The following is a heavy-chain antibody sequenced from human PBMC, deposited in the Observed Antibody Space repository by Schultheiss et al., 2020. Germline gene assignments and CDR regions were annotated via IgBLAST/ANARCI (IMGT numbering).Heavy chain of an antibody. J-gene: IGHJ6*02. CDR3: ARGSTSCYTPPCYSGMDV. D-gene: IGHD2-2*02. CDR2: IKTVGSST. Sequence: GGSLRLSCAASGFTFSNYWMHWVRQTPGKGLVWVSHIKTVGSSTNYADSVKGRFTISRDNSKNTLYLQMNSLRAEDTAVYYCARGSTSCYTPPCYSGMDVWGQGTTVTVSS. CDR1: GFTFSNYW. V-gene: IGHV3-74*01.